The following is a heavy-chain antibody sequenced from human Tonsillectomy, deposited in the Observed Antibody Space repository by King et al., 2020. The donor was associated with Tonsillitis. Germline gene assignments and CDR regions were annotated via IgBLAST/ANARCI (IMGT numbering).Heavy chain of an antibody. Sequence: VQLVESGGGLVQPGGSLRLSCAASGFTFSSYLMSWVRQAPGKGLQWVSNIKQVVSDSCYVDSVKGRLTISRENAKNSLYLQMNSLRAEDTAVYYCARGVWLHFFDYWGQGTLVTVSS. J-gene: IGHJ4*02. CDR2: IKQVVSDS. D-gene: IGHD5-12*01. V-gene: IGHV3-7*01. CDR3: ARGVWLHFFDY. CDR1: GFTFSSYL.